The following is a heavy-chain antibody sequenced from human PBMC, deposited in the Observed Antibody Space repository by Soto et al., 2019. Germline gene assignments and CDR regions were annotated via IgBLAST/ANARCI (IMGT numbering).Heavy chain of an antibody. CDR2: INAGNGNT. D-gene: IGHD3-10*01. CDR3: ASQVFGEPTNPAYYYYGMDV. Sequence: ASVKVSCKASGYTFTSYAMHWVRQAPGQRLEWMGWINAGNGNTKYSQKFQGRVTITRDTSASTAYMELSSLRSEDTAVYYCASQVFGEPTNPAYYYYGMDVWGQGTTVTVSS. J-gene: IGHJ6*02. V-gene: IGHV1-3*01. CDR1: GYTFTSYA.